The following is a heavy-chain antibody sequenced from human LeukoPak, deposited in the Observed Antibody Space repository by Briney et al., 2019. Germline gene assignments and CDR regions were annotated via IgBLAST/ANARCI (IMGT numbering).Heavy chain of an antibody. CDR2: INSDGSST. CDR1: GFTFSSYW. V-gene: IGHV3-74*01. CDR3: ARVGYCSSTSCYFKSDY. D-gene: IGHD2-2*01. J-gene: IGHJ4*02. Sequence: GGSLRLSCAASGFTFSSYWMHWVRQAPGKGLVWVSRINSDGSSTIYADSVKGRFTISRDNAKNTLYLQMNSLRAEDTAVYYCARVGYCSSTSCYFKSDYWGQGTLVTVSS.